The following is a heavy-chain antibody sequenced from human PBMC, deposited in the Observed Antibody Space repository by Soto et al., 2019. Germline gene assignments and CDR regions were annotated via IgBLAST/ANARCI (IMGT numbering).Heavy chain of an antibody. CDR1: GGSISSYY. V-gene: IGHV4-59*01. J-gene: IGHJ4*02. D-gene: IGHD4-17*01. CDR3: ARRYGASFDY. Sequence: SETLSLTCTVSGGSISSYYWSWIRQPPGKGLEWIGYIYCSGSTNYNPSLRSRVTISVDTSKNQFSLKLSSVTAADTAVYYCARRYGASFDYWGQGTLVTVSS. CDR2: IYCSGST.